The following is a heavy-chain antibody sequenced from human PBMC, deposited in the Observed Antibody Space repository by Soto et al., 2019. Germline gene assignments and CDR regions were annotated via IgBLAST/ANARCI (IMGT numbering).Heavy chain of an antibody. V-gene: IGHV4-31*03. CDR2: IYYSGST. CDR1: GGSISSGGYY. CDR3: ARGGYSYGYDATGYYYYGMDV. J-gene: IGHJ6*02. Sequence: SETLSLKCNVPGGSISSGGYYWSWIGQHLGKGMEWIGYIYYSGSTYYNPTLKSRVTISVDTSKNQFSLKLSSVTAADTAVYYCARGGYSYGYDATGYYYYGMDVWGQGTTVTVSS. D-gene: IGHD5-18*01.